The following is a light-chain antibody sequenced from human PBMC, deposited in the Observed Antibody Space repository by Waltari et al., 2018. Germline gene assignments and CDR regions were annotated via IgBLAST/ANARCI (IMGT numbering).Light chain of an antibody. CDR2: GAS. V-gene: IGKV3-20*01. CDR3: QQYGSSPLT. J-gene: IGKJ4*01. Sequence: LSCRASQSVSSTYLAWYQQKPGQAPRLLIYGASSRATGIPDRFSGSGSGTDSTLTISRLEPEDFAVYYCQQYGSSPLTFGGGTKVEIK. CDR1: QSVSSTY.